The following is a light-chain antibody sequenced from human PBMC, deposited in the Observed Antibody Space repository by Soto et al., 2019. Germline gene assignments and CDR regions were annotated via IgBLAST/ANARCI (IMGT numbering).Light chain of an antibody. CDR1: QSISAW. J-gene: IGKJ1*01. CDR2: NTS. Sequence: EIAMTQSPSTLFASVGETATLTCRASQSISAWLAWYQQRPGKAPKLLIYNTSASERGVPSRFSGSGSGTEFTLTISSLQPEDFATYYCQQLNNYPRTFGQGTKVDIK. V-gene: IGKV1-5*03. CDR3: QQLNNYPRT.